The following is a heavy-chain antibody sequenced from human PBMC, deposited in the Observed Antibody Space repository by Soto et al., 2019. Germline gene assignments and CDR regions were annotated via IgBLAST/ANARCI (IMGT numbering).Heavy chain of an antibody. CDR1: GGSISSYY. J-gene: IGHJ4*02. CDR2: IYTSGST. V-gene: IGHV4-4*07. D-gene: IGHD6-13*01. Sequence: QVQLQESGPGLVKPSETLSLTCTVSGGSISSYYWSWIRQPAGKGLEWIGRIYTSGSTNYNPSLKRQVTMSVDTSTNQFYLRLSSVTAAATAVYYCARDLYSSSWYGFDYWGQGTLVTVSS. CDR3: ARDLYSSSWYGFDY.